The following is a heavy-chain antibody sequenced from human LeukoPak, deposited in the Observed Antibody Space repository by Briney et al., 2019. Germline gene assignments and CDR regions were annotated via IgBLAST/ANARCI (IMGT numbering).Heavy chain of an antibody. CDR3: ARDQNYYDSSGYYYPVVDY. CDR2: IHTTGST. CDR1: GGSISRYY. J-gene: IGHJ4*02. V-gene: IGHV4-4*07. D-gene: IGHD3-22*01. Sequence: PSETLSLTCTVSGGSISRYYWSWIRQSAGKGLEWIGRIHTTGSTNYNPSLKSRVTMSVDASKKQLSLKFSSVTAADTAVYYCARDQNYYDSSGYYYPVVDYWGQGTLVTVSS.